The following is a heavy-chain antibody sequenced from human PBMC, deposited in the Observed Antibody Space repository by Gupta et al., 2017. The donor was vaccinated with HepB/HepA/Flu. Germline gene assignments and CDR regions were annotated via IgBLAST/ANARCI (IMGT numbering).Heavy chain of an antibody. J-gene: IGHJ4*02. D-gene: IGHD4-17*01. CDR3: ARDRGVTTSRFDY. V-gene: IGHV1-46*01. CDR1: GYTFTSYC. CDR2: INPSGGST. Sequence: QVQLVQSGAEVKKPGASVKVSCKASGYTFTSYCMPWVRQAPGQGLEWMGIINPSGGSTSYAQKFQGRVSMTRDTSTSTVYMELSSLRSEDTAVYYCARDRGVTTSRFDYWGQGTLVTVSS.